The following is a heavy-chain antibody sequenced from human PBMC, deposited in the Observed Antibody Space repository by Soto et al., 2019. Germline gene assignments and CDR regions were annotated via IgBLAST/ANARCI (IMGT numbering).Heavy chain of an antibody. CDR2: VSGSGGST. CDR1: GFTFSSYA. CDR3: AKEPQYHPVGCSNQDY. D-gene: IGHD4-4*01. Sequence: GGSLRLSCAASGFTFSSYAMSWVRQAPGKGLEWVSAVSGSGGSTYYADSVKGRFTISRDNSKNTLYLQMNSQRAEDTAVYYCAKEPQYHPVGCSNQDYWGQGTLVTVSS. V-gene: IGHV3-23*01. J-gene: IGHJ4*02.